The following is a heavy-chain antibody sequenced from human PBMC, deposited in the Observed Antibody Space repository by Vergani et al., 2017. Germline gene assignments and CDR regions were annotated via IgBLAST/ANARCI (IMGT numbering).Heavy chain of an antibody. CDR1: GGSISSYY. CDR2: IYYSGST. Sequence: QVQLQESGPGLVKPSETLSLTCTVSGGSISSYYWSWIRQPPGKGLEWIGYIYYSGSTNYNPSLKSRVTISVDTSKNQFSLKLSSVTAADTAVYYCARASGTIFGVVIMPHYYYGMDVWGQGTTVTVSS. J-gene: IGHJ6*02. D-gene: IGHD3-3*01. CDR3: ARASGTIFGVVIMPHYYYGMDV. V-gene: IGHV4-59*01.